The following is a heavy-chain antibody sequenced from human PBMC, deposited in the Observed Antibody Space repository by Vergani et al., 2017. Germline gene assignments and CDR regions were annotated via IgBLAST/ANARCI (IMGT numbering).Heavy chain of an antibody. V-gene: IGHV3-53*01. CDR2: FYSGGST. Sequence: EVQLVESGGGLIQPGGSLRLSCAASGFTVSSNYMSWVRQAPGKGLEWVSVFYSGGSTYYADSVKGRFTISRDNSKNTLYLQMNSLRAEDTAVYYCALGMTTVARGSRVFDYWGQGTLVTVSS. D-gene: IGHD4-17*01. CDR1: GFTVSSNY. CDR3: ALGMTTVARGSRVFDY. J-gene: IGHJ4*02.